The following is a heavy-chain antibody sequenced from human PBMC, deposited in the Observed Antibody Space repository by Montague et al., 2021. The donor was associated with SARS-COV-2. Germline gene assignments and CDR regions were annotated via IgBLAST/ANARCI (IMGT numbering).Heavy chain of an antibody. CDR3: AREVVGYYYGSYYYYGMDV. CDR1: GGSISSSNW. V-gene: IGHV4-4*02. Sequence: ETLSLTCAVSGGSISSSNWWSWVRQPPGKGLEWIGEIYHSGSTNYNPSLKSRVTISVDKSKNQFSLKLSSVTAADTAVYYCAREVVGYYYGSYYYYGMDVWGQGTTVTVSS. J-gene: IGHJ6*02. CDR2: IYHSGST. D-gene: IGHD3-10*01.